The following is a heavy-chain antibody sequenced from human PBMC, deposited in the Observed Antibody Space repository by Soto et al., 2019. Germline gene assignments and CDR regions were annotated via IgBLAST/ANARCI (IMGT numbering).Heavy chain of an antibody. CDR1: GFTFSNAW. D-gene: IGHD2-2*01. Sequence: PGGSLRLSCAASGFTFSNAWMSWVRQAPGKGLEWFGRIKSKTDGGTTDYAAPVKGRFTISRDDSKNTLYLQMNSLKTEDTAVYYCTTGPGYCSSTSCYDWFDPWGQGTLVTVSS. CDR3: TTGPGYCSSTSCYDWFDP. CDR2: IKSKTDGGTT. J-gene: IGHJ5*02. V-gene: IGHV3-15*01.